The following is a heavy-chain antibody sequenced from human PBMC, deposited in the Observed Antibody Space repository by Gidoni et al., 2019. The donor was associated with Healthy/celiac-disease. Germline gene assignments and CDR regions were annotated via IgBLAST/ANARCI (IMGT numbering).Heavy chain of an antibody. V-gene: IGHV1-69*06. J-gene: IGHJ6*02. Sequence: GGTFSSYASSWVRQAPGQGLEWMGGILPIFGTANYAQKFQCRVTITADKSTSTAYMELSSLRSEDTAVYYCARGGYSYVYYYYGMDVWGQGTTVTVSS. D-gene: IGHD5-18*01. CDR2: ILPIFGTA. CDR3: ARGGYSYVYYYYGMDV. CDR1: GGTFSSYA.